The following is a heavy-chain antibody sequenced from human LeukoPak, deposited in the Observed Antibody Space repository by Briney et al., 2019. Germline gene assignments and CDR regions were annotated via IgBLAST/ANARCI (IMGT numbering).Heavy chain of an antibody. CDR1: GFTVSSNY. D-gene: IGHD1-26*01. CDR3: ARANNVKWSRDYYYGMDV. J-gene: IGHJ6*02. CDR2: IKQDGSEK. Sequence: PGGSLRLSCAASGFTVSSNYMSWVRQAPGKGLEWVANIKQDGSEKYYVDSVKGRFTISRDNAKNSLYLQMNSLRAEDTAVYYCARANNVKWSRDYYYGMDVWGQGTTVTVSS. V-gene: IGHV3-7*01.